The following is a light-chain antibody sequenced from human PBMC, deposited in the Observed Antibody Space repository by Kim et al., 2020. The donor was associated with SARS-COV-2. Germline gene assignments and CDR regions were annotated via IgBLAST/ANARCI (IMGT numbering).Light chain of an antibody. V-gene: IGKV1-6*01. J-gene: IGKJ1*01. Sequence: ASVGDRVIITCRASQGMRSDLGWYQQKPGKVPKLLIYSASSLQSGGPSRFSGSGSGTDFTLTISSLQPEDFATYYCLQDYKYPRTFGQGTKVDIK. CDR3: LQDYKYPRT. CDR2: SAS. CDR1: QGMRSD.